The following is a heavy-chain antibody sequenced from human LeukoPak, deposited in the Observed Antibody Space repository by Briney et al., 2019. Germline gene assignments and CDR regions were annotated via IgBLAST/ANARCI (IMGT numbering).Heavy chain of an antibody. J-gene: IGHJ4*02. D-gene: IGHD2/OR15-2a*01. CDR1: GGSISSYY. CDR2: IYYSGRT. Sequence: PSETLSLTCTVSGGSISSYYWSWIRQPPGKGLEWTGYIYYSGRTNYNPSLKSRVTISVDTSKNQFSLKLSSVTAADTAVYYCARGPNRYYFDYWGQGTPVTVSS. V-gene: IGHV4-59*13. CDR3: ARGPNRYYFDY.